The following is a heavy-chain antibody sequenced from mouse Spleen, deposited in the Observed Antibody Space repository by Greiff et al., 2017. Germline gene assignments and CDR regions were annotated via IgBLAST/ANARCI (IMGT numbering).Heavy chain of an antibody. D-gene: IGHD1-1*01. CDR1: GYTFTDYE. CDR2: IDPETGTT. J-gene: IGHJ2*01. Sequence: VQLQESGAELVRPGASVTLSCKASGYTFTDYEMHWVKQTPVHGLEWIGAIDPETGTTDYNQNFKGKAILTADKSSSTAYMELRSLTSEDSAVYYCSRNYGSTYRYFDYWGQGTTLTVSS. CDR3: SRNYGSTYRYFDY. V-gene: IGHV1-15*01.